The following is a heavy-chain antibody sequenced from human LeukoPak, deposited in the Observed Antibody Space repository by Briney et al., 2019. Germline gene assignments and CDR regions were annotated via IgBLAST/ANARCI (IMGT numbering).Heavy chain of an antibody. J-gene: IGHJ6*03. CDR1: GGSFSGYY. V-gene: IGHV4-34*01. CDR3: ARGPGYSYGSSYYYMDV. D-gene: IGHD5-18*01. CDR2: INHSGST. Sequence: SETPSLTCAVYGGSFSGYYWSWIRQPPGKGLEWIGEINHSGSTNYNPSLKSRVTISVDTSKNQFSLKLTSVTAADTAVYYCARGPGYSYGSSYYYMDVWGKGTTVTVSS.